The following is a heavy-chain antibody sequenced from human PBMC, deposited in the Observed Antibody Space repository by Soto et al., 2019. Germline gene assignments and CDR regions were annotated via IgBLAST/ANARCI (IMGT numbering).Heavy chain of an antibody. Sequence: ASVKVSCKASGYTFTSYGISWVRQAPGQGLEWMGWISAYNGNTNYAQKLQGRVTMTTDTSTSTAYMELRSLRSDDTAVYYCATSERTDSSGYYYPAPSDAFDIWGQGTMVTVS. D-gene: IGHD3-22*01. CDR2: ISAYNGNT. CDR3: ATSERTDSSGYYYPAPSDAFDI. J-gene: IGHJ3*02. CDR1: GYTFTSYG. V-gene: IGHV1-18*01.